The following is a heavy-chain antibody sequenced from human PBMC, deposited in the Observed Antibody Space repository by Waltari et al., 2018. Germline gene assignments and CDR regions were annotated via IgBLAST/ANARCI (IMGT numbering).Heavy chain of an antibody. V-gene: IGHV4-59*01. D-gene: IGHD1-26*01. CDR2: IYYSGST. CDR1: GGSISSYY. Sequence: QVQLQESGPGLVKPSETLSLTCTVSGGSISSYYWSWIRQPPGKGLEWIGYIYYSGSTNYNPSLRSRVTISVDTSKNQFSLRLSSVTAADTAVYYCTRIRGCGDWDFDLWGRGTLVTVSS. CDR3: TRIRGCGDWDFDL. J-gene: IGHJ2*01.